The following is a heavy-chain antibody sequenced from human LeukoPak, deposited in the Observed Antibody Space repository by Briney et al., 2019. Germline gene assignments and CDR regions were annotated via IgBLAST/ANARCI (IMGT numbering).Heavy chain of an antibody. V-gene: IGHV3-23*01. Sequence: GGSLRLSCAASGFTFSSYAMSWVRQAPGKGLEWVSAISGSGGSTYYADSVKGRFTVSRDNSKNTLYLQMNSLRAEDTAVYYCAKSQDTAMVTGCFDYWGQGTLVTVSS. D-gene: IGHD5-18*01. CDR3: AKSQDTAMVTGCFDY. J-gene: IGHJ4*02. CDR1: GFTFSSYA. CDR2: ISGSGGST.